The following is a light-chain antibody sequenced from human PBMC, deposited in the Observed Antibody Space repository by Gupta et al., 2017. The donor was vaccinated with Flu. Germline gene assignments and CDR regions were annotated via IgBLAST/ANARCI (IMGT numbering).Light chain of an antibody. CDR1: ESISTY. Sequence: DIQMTQSPFSLSAYVGDRVTITCRASESISTYLNWYQQKPGKAPKLLFYAASSFQSGVPSRFSGSGSHTDFTLPISSLQPEDFATYYCRQSYSTPCTFGQGTKLEI. CDR3: RQSYSTPCT. V-gene: IGKV1-39*01. CDR2: AAS. J-gene: IGKJ2*02.